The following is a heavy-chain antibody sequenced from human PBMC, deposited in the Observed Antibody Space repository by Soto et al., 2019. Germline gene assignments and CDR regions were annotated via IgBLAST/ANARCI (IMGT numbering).Heavy chain of an antibody. V-gene: IGHV4-59*01. J-gene: IGHJ3*02. D-gene: IGHD6-13*01. CDR2: IYYSGST. Sequence: TSETLSLTCTVSGGSISSYYWSWIRQPPGKGLEWIGYIYYSGSTNYNPSLKSRVTISVDTSKNQFSLKLSSVTAADTAVYYCARVRGSKNNQDAFDIWGQGTMVTVSS. CDR3: ARVRGSKNNQDAFDI. CDR1: GGSISSYY.